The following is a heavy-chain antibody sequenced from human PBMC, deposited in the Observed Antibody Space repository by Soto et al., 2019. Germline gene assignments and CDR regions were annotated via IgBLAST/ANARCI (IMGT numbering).Heavy chain of an antibody. Sequence: SETLSLTCTVSGNSISRGDYYWSWVRQSPGKGLDWIGYIYYSGSSYYNPSLKSRPTISLDTSRNQFSLELTSVTAADTAVYYCARLYYYDTSGYLSFDYWGQGTLVT. V-gene: IGHV4-30-4*01. CDR3: ARLYYYDTSGYLSFDY. D-gene: IGHD3-22*01. CDR1: GNSISRGDYY. CDR2: IYYSGSS. J-gene: IGHJ4*02.